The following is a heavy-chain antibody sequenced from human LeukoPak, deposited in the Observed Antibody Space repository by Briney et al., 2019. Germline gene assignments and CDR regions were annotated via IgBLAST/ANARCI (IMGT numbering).Heavy chain of an antibody. D-gene: IGHD3-22*01. CDR3: ARREYYYDSSGYPLYDAFDI. Sequence: ASVKVSCKASVYTFTRYGISWVRQAPGQGLEWMGWISAYNGNTNYAQKLQGRVTMTTDTSTSTAYMELRSLRSDDTAVYYCARREYYYDSSGYPLYDAFDIWGQGTMVTVSS. J-gene: IGHJ3*02. V-gene: IGHV1-18*01. CDR1: VYTFTRYG. CDR2: ISAYNGNT.